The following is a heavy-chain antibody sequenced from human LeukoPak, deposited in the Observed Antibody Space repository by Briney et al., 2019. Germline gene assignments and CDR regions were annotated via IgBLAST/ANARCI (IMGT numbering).Heavy chain of an antibody. Sequence: SETLSLTRTVSGGSISSYYWSWIRQPAGKGLEWIGRIYTSGSTNYNPSLKSRVTISVDTSKNQFSLRLSSVTAADTAMYYCARGTLYSGWSYYFDYWGQGSQVTVSS. CDR2: IYTSGST. CDR3: ARGTLYSGWSYYFDY. CDR1: GGSISSYY. D-gene: IGHD6-19*01. J-gene: IGHJ4*02. V-gene: IGHV4-4*07.